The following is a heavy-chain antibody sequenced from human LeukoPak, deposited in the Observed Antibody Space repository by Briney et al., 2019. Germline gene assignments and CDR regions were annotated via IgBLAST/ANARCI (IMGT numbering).Heavy chain of an antibody. Sequence: GESLKISCKGSGYSFTSYWIGWVRQMPGKGLEWMGIIYPGDSDTRYSPSFQGQVTISADKSISTAYLQWSSLKASDTAMYYCARLSGYDYYHYYYMDVWGKGTTVTVSS. V-gene: IGHV5-51*01. CDR3: ARLSGYDYYHYYYMDV. CDR1: GYSFTSYW. D-gene: IGHD1-1*01. J-gene: IGHJ6*03. CDR2: IYPGDSDT.